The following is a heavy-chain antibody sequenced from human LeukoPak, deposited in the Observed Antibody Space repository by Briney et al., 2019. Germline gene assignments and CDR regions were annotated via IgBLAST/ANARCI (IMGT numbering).Heavy chain of an antibody. D-gene: IGHD5-12*01. CDR2: IYYSGST. CDR1: GVSISSYY. J-gene: IGHJ5*02. Sequence: SETLSLTCTVSGVSISSYYWSWIRQPPGKGLEWIGYIYYSGSTNYNPSLKSRVTISVDTSKNQFSLKLSSVTAADTAVYYCARVYGGYRVDWFDPWGQGTLVTVSS. CDR3: ARVYGGYRVDWFDP. V-gene: IGHV4-59*01.